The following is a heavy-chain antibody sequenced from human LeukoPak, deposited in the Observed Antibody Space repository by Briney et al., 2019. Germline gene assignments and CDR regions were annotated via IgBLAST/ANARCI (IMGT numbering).Heavy chain of an antibody. CDR3: AKEGHDFGFDY. D-gene: IGHD4-17*01. V-gene: IGHV3-9*01. CDR2: ISWNSGSI. J-gene: IGHJ4*02. CDR1: GFTFDDYA. Sequence: GGSLRLSCAASGFTFDDYAMHWVRHAPGKGLEWVSGISWNSGSIGYADSVKGRFTISRDNAKNSLYLQMNSLRAEDTALYYCAKEGHDFGFDYWGQGTLVTVSS.